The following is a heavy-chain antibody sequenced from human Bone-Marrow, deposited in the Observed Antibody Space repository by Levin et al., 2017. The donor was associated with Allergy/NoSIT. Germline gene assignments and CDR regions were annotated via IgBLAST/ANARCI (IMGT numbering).Heavy chain of an antibody. J-gene: IGHJ6*02. Sequence: SVKVSCKSSRSTFSNYSFNWVRQAPGRGLEWMGGIIPIFGTTDYSQNFQGRVSIIADESTSTVYMELRSLRTDDTAVYFCARDGGNVDTTIGNYHYSGMDVWGQGTAVTVSS. V-gene: IGHV1-69*13. CDR1: RSTFSNYS. CDR3: ARDGGNVDTTIGNYHYSGMDV. D-gene: IGHD5-18*01. CDR2: IIPIFGTT.